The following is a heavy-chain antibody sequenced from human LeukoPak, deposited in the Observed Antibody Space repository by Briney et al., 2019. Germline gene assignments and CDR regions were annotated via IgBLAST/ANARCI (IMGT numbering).Heavy chain of an antibody. Sequence: SQTLSLTCTVSGGSISSGSYYWSWIRQPAGKGLEWIGRIYTSGSTNYNPSLKSRVTISVDTSKNQFSLKLSSVTAADTAVYYCARDGFAMGIAAAGNWFDPWGQGTLVTVSS. D-gene: IGHD6-13*01. CDR3: ARDGFAMGIAAAGNWFDP. CDR2: IYTSGST. J-gene: IGHJ5*02. V-gene: IGHV4-61*02. CDR1: GGSISSGSYY.